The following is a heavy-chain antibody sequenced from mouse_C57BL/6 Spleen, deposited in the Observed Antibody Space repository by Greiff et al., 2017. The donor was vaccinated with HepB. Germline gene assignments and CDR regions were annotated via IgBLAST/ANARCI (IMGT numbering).Heavy chain of an antibody. CDR2: IYPGDGDT. J-gene: IGHJ2*01. V-gene: IGHV1-82*01. CDR1: GYAFSSSW. D-gene: IGHD1-1*01. Sequence: QVQLKQSGPELVKPGASVKISCKASGYAFSSSWMNWVKQRPGKGLEWIGRIYPGDGDTNYNGKFKGKATLTADKSSSTAYMQLSSLTSEDSAVYFCARSITTGVATDYWGQGTTLTVSS. CDR3: ARSITTGVATDY.